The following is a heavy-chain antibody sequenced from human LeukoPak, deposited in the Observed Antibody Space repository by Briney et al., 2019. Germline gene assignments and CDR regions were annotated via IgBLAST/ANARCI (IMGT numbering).Heavy chain of an antibody. CDR3: ARLLYYYGSGPVGI. D-gene: IGHD3-10*01. Sequence: PSETLSLTCTVSGGSISSYYWSWIRQPPGKGLEWIGYIYYSGSTNYNPSLKSRVTISVDTSKNQFSLKLSSVTAADTAVYYCARLLYYYGSGPVGIWGQGTMVTVSS. V-gene: IGHV4-59*01. CDR2: IYYSGST. J-gene: IGHJ3*02. CDR1: GGSISSYY.